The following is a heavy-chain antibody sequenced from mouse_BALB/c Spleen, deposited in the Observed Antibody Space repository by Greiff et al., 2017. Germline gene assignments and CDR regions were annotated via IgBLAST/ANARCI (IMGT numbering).Heavy chain of an antibody. V-gene: IGHV1S137*01. Sequence: SGAELVRPGVSVKISCKGSGYTFTDYAMHWVKQSHAKSLEWIGVISTYYGDASYNQKFKGKATMTVDKSSSTAYMELARLTSEDSAIYYCARGVYYYGSSYVRVDYWGQGTTLTVSS. D-gene: IGHD1-1*01. J-gene: IGHJ2*01. CDR3: ARGVYYYGSSYVRVDY. CDR2: ISTYYGDA. CDR1: GYTFTDYA.